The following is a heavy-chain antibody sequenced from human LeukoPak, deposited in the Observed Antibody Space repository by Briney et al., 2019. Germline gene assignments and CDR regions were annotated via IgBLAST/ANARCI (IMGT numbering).Heavy chain of an antibody. V-gene: IGHV4-39*01. CDR3: ARTRAYGSGPFY. CDR1: GGSISSSSYY. D-gene: IGHD3-10*01. J-gene: IGHJ4*02. Sequence: PSETLSLTCTVSGGSISSSSYYWGWIRQPPGKGLEGIGSIYYSGSTYYNPSLKSRVTISVDTSKNQFSLKLSSVTAADTAVYYCARTRAYGSGPFYWGQGTLVTVSS. CDR2: IYYSGST.